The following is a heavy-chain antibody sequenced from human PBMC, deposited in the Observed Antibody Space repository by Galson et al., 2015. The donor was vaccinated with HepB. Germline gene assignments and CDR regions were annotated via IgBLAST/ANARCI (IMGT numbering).Heavy chain of an antibody. CDR2: INLHSTTT. J-gene: IGHJ4*02. CDR3: ARDGMRGYEIDF. V-gene: IGHV3-48*02. CDR1: GFTFDTYD. Sequence: SLRLSCAASGFTFDTYDMNWVRQAPGKGLEWVSYINLHSTTTQYARSVEGRFTISRDNAKNLLYLQMNSLSDEDTAVYYCARDGMRGYEIDFWGQGTRVTVSS. D-gene: IGHD5-12*01.